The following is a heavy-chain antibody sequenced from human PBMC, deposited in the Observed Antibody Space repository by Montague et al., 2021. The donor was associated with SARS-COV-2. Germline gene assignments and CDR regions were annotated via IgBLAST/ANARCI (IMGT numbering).Heavy chain of an antibody. CDR1: GISLSTSGMC. CDR3: ARRTYDILTGYDYGMDV. CDR2: IDWDDDK. J-gene: IGHJ6*02. V-gene: IGHV2-70*11. D-gene: IGHD3-9*01. Sequence: PALVKPTQTLTLTCTFSGISLSTSGMCVSWIRQPPGKALEWLARIDWDDDKYYSTSLKTRLTISKDTSKNQVVLTMTNMDPVDTATYYCARRTYDILTGYDYGMDVWGQGTTVTVSS.